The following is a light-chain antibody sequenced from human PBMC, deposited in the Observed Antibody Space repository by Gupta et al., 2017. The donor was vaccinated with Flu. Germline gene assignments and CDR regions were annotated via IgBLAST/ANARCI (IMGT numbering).Light chain of an antibody. CDR3: QSYDSTNSWV. J-gene: IGLJ3*02. CDR2: EDN. CDR1: SGSIADSG. Sequence: VTFNATVSSGSIADSGVKCYQQRPDSAPTTLISEDNRRHSGGPARCSGSVDSSSNTASLTISGLKTEDEADYYCQSYDSTNSWVFGGGTKLTVL. V-gene: IGLV6-57*02.